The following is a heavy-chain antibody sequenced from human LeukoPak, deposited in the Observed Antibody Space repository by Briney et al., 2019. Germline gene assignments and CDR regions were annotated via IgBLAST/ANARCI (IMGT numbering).Heavy chain of an antibody. CDR3: AKERSLNGGYTDGYFDH. D-gene: IGHD5-18*01. Sequence: GGSLRLSCAASGFIVSSNYMSWVRQAPGKGLEWVSVISDSGSNTYYADSVKGRFTISRDNSKNTLYLQLNSLRDEDTALYHCAKERSLNGGYTDGYFDHWGQGTLVTVSS. CDR1: GFIVSSNY. V-gene: IGHV3-23*01. CDR2: ISDSGSNT. J-gene: IGHJ4*02.